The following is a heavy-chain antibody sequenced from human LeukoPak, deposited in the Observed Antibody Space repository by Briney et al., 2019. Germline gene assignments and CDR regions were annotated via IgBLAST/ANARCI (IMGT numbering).Heavy chain of an antibody. CDR2: INQDGSEK. CDR1: GFTFSSYA. J-gene: IGHJ4*02. Sequence: GGSLRLSCAASGFTFSSYAMSWVRQAPGKGLEWVATINQDGSEKYYVDSVKGRFIISRDNAKNSLYLQMDSLRADETAVFSCVRGHLWLENWGQGTLVTVSS. D-gene: IGHD3-3*02. V-gene: IGHV3-7*03. CDR3: VRGHLWLEN.